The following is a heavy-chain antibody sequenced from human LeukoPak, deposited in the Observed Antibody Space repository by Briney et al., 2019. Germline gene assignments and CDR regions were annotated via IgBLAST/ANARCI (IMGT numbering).Heavy chain of an antibody. CDR2: INPSGGST. CDR3: ARDLYSRGATLEDY. CDR1: GYTFTRYY. V-gene: IGHV1-46*01. D-gene: IGHD3-10*01. J-gene: IGHJ4*02. Sequence: GASVKVSCKASGYTFTRYYMHWVRQAPGQGREWMGIINPSGGSTSYAQKFQGRVTMTRDTSKSTVYMELSSLRSEDTAVYYCARDLYSRGATLEDYWGQGPLVTVSS.